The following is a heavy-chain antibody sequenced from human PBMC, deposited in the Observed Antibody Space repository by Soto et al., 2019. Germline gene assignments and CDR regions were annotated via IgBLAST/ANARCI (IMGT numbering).Heavy chain of an antibody. CDR2: INWNGGSK. Sequence: GLLIRLPYGVSGFTCVDLGLTRVSQTQGKGLEWVAGINWNGGSKGYADSVKGRFTISRDNAKSSLYLQMNNLRAEDTAFYFCARATQSYYDTSGYYSYAHWGQGAQVTVSS. CDR1: GFTCVDLG. D-gene: IGHD3-22*01. V-gene: IGHV3-20*03. J-gene: IGHJ4*02. CDR3: ARATQSYYDTSGYYSYAH.